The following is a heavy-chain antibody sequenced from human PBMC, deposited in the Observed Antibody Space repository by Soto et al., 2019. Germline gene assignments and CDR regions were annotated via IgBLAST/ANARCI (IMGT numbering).Heavy chain of an antibody. D-gene: IGHD4-17*01. CDR2: INSDGTTI. V-gene: IGHV3-74*01. CDR3: ARGTQTTVTTRVLDC. J-gene: IGHJ4*02. CDR1: GFTFSSRW. Sequence: PGGSLRLSCPASGFTFSSRWMHWVRQAPGKGLVWVSRINSDGTTITYADSVKGRFTSSRDNAKNTQYLQMNSLRAEDTAVYYCARGTQTTVTTRVLDCWGQGTLVTVSS.